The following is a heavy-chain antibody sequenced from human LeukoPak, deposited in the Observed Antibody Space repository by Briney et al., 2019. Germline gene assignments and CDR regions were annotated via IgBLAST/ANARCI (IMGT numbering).Heavy chain of an antibody. D-gene: IGHD3-22*01. CDR3: AKWTSYYYDSSGYFDY. CDR1: GFMFDDYA. Sequence: GGSLRLSCAASGFMFDDYAMHWVRQAPGKGLEWVSGISWNSGRRGYADSVKGRFTISRENAKNSLYLQMNSLRAEDTALYYCAKWTSYYYDSSGYFDYWGQGTLVTVSS. V-gene: IGHV3-9*01. CDR2: ISWNSGRR. J-gene: IGHJ4*02.